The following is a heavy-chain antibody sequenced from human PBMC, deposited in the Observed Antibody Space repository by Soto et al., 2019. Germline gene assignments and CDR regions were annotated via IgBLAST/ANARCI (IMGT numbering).Heavy chain of an antibody. V-gene: IGHV1-69*13. Sequence: ASVKVSGKASGGSFSGHSVSWLRQAPGHEREWMGWIIPMFRTTNYARKPQGKLTLTAAESTSTASMELTSLRSEDTAIYYCARELSNSPDYFDYWGQGTMVTVSS. D-gene: IGHD6-6*01. J-gene: IGHJ4*02. CDR1: GGSFSGHS. CDR3: ARELSNSPDYFDY. CDR2: IIPMFRTT.